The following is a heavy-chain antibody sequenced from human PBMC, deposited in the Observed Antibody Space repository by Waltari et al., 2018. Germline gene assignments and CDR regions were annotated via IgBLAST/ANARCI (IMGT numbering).Heavy chain of an antibody. D-gene: IGHD4-17*01. Sequence: QVQLQESGPGLVKPSQTLSLTCTVSGGSVSSGNYYWSWIRQPAGKGLEWIGRIYTSGNTNYNPSLKSRVTMSADTSQNQISLRLSSVTAADTAVYYCAMLVYGGNVHAFDVWGQGTVVTVSS. CDR3: AMLVYGGNVHAFDV. CDR2: IYTSGNT. V-gene: IGHV4-61*02. J-gene: IGHJ3*01. CDR1: GGSVSSGNYY.